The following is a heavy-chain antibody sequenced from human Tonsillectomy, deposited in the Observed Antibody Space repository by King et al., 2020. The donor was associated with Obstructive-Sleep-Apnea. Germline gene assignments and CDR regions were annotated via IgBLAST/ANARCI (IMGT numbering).Heavy chain of an antibody. CDR1: GDSISSYY. CDR2: IYYSGST. Sequence: QLQESGPGLVKPSETLSLTCTVSGDSISSYYWSWIRQPPGKGLEWIGYIYYSGSTKYNPSLQSRVTISVDTSKNQFSLKLSSVTAADTAVYYCARNTEHYYYYGMDVWGQGTTVTVSS. J-gene: IGHJ6*02. CDR3: ARNTEHYYYYGMDV. D-gene: IGHD1-26*01. V-gene: IGHV4-59*08.